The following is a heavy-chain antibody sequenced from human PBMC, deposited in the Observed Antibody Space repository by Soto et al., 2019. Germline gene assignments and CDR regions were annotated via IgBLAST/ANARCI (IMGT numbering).Heavy chain of an antibody. CDR1: GVSIISGDYY. Sequence: PSETLSLTCTVSGVSIISGDYYWILIRQPPGKGLEWIGYIYYSGSTYYNPSLKSRVTISVDTSKNQFSLKLSSVTAADTAVYYCAWSSYYYDRSGYERTYYYGMDVWGQGTTVTVSS. CDR3: AWSSYYYDRSGYERTYYYGMDV. J-gene: IGHJ6*02. D-gene: IGHD3-22*01. V-gene: IGHV4-30-4*01. CDR2: IYYSGST.